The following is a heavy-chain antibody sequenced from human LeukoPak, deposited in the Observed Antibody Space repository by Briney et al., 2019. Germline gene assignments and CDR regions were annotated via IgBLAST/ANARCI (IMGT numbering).Heavy chain of an antibody. J-gene: IGHJ5*02. CDR1: GYSITSSYY. V-gene: IGHV4-39*01. CDR3: ARHALGYYDYSGVPWFDP. CDR2: IYYSGST. Sequence: SETLSLTCTVSGYSITSSYYWGWIRQPPGKGPEWIGSIYYSGSTYYNPSLKSRVTISVDTSKNQFSLKLSSVTATDTAVYYCARHALGYYDYSGVPWFDPWGQGTLVTVSS. D-gene: IGHD3-16*01.